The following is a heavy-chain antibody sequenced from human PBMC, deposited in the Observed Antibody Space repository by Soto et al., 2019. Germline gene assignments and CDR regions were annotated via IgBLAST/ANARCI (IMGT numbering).Heavy chain of an antibody. V-gene: IGHV1-69*17. J-gene: IGHJ4*02. Sequence: QVQLVQSGAEVKRPGSSVKVSCESSGDTFNSYVISWVRQAPGQGLEWMGGIIPIIGVTHYAQKFQGRVTISALSSTGTAYMELTNLGFEDTALYYCARDGRSSYSSGWYYFDYWGQGTLVTVSS. CDR3: ARDGRSSYSSGWYYFDY. CDR2: IIPIIGVT. CDR1: GDTFNSYV. D-gene: IGHD6-19*01.